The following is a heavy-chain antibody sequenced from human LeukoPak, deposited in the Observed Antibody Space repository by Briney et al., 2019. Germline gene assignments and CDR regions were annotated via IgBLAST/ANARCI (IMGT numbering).Heavy chain of an antibody. CDR1: GFSVSSYY. Sequence: GGSLRLSCVASGFSVSSYYMSWVRQAPGKGLEWVSVFWHSDSTYHADSVKGRFSISRDNSKNTLYLQMNSLRAEDTAVYYCARGITDYSGYDYWGQGTLVTVSS. J-gene: IGHJ4*02. D-gene: IGHD6-25*01. CDR3: ARGITDYSGYDY. V-gene: IGHV3-66*01. CDR2: FWHSDST.